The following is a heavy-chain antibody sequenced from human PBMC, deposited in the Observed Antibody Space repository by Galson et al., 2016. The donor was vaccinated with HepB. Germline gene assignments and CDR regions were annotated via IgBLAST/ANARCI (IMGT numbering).Heavy chain of an antibody. J-gene: IGHJ3*01. CDR3: ARHSAYGDYVGLGPFDF. CDR1: GYILTNYW. CDR2: IDPSDSYI. D-gene: IGHD4-17*01. Sequence: QSGAEVKKPGESLRISCQASGYILTNYWITWVRQIPGKGLEWMGRIDPSDSYINYSPSFQGHVTISTDKSISTAYLQWSSLKASDTAMYYCARHSAYGDYVGLGPFDFWGQGTMVTVSS. V-gene: IGHV5-10-1*01.